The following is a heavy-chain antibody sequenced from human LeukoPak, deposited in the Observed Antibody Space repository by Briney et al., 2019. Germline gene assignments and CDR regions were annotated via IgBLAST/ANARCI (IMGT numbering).Heavy chain of an antibody. Sequence: PGGSLRLSCAASGFTFSSYAMSWVRQAPGKGLEWVSYISTSGSTIYYADSVKGRFTISRDNAKNSLYLQMNSLRAEDTAVYYCARDTRYCSGGTCHKFDPWGQGTLVTVSS. D-gene: IGHD2-15*01. J-gene: IGHJ5*02. CDR1: GFTFSSYA. CDR2: ISTSGSTI. V-gene: IGHV3-48*04. CDR3: ARDTRYCSGGTCHKFDP.